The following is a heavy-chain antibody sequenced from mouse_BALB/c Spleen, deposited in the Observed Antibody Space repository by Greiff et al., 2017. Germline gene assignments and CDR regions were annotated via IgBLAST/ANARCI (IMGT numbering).Heavy chain of an antibody. V-gene: IGHV1S81*02. Sequence: QVQLQQPGAELVKPGASVKLSCKASGYTFTSYWMHWVKQRPGQGLEWIGEINPSNGRTNYNEKFKSKATLTVDKSSSTAYMQLSSLTSEDSAVYYCARRGGSSYDWYFDVWGAGTTVTVSS. CDR3: ARRGGSSYDWYFDV. CDR2: INPSNGRT. CDR1: GYTFTSYW. D-gene: IGHD1-1*01. J-gene: IGHJ1*01.